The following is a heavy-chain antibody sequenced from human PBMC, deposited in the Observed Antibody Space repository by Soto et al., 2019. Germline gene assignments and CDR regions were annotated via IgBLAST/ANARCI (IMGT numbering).Heavy chain of an antibody. CDR3: AREGSAYCGGDCYGY. D-gene: IGHD2-21*01. V-gene: IGHV1-69*13. CDR1: GGTFSSYA. Sequence: SVKVSCKASGGTFSSYAISWVRQAPGQGLEWMGGIIPIFGTANYAQKFQGRVTITADESTSAAYMELSSLRSEDTAVYYCAREGSAYCGGDCYGYWGQGTLVTVSS. J-gene: IGHJ4*02. CDR2: IIPIFGTA.